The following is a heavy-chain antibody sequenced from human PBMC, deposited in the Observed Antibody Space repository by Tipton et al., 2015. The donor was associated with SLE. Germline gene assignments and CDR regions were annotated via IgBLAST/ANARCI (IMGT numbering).Heavy chain of an antibody. Sequence: TLSLTCSVSGGSISSGSYYWSWIRQPAGKGLEWIGRIHSSGRTDYKSSLRSRLTISMDTSKNQFSLRLTSVTAADAAVYFCARGSGFGEFLVYWGQGTLVTVSS. CDR2: IHSSGRT. CDR3: ARGSGFGEFLVY. J-gene: IGHJ4*02. D-gene: IGHD3-10*01. V-gene: IGHV4-61*02. CDR1: GGSISSGSYY.